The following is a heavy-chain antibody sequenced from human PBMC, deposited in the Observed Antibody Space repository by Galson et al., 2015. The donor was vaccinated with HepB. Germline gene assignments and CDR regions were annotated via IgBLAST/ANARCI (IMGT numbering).Heavy chain of an antibody. J-gene: IGHJ3*02. CDR3: ARLFPPSLESGYDYAFDI. CDR1: GYNFPIYW. D-gene: IGHD5-12*01. Sequence: QSGAEVKKPGESLKISCKGSGYNFPIYWIAWVRQMPGKGLEWMGLIYPGDSDTKYSPSFQGQVTISADRSMNTAYLQWGSLKALDTAMYYCARLFPPSLESGYDYAFDIWGQGTMVSVSS. V-gene: IGHV5-51*01. CDR2: IYPGDSDT.